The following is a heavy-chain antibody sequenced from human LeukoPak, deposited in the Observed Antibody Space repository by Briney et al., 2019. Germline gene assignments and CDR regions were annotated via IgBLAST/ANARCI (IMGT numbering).Heavy chain of an antibody. Sequence: QPGGSLRLSCAASGFTFSSYAMHWVRQAPGKGLEWVAVISYDGSNKYYADSVKGRFTISRDNSKNTLCLQMNSLRAGDTAVYYCASHDSSGYYLDYWGQGTLVTVSS. CDR2: ISYDGSNK. V-gene: IGHV3-30-3*01. CDR3: ASHDSSGYYLDY. J-gene: IGHJ4*02. D-gene: IGHD3-22*01. CDR1: GFTFSSYA.